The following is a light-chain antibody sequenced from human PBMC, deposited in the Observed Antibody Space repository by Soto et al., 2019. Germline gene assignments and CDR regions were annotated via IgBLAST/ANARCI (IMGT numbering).Light chain of an antibody. J-gene: IGLJ2*01. CDR1: TGAVTSGDY. V-gene: IGLV7-43*01. CDR3: RLYYCCAQLV. CDR2: GTS. Sequence: QAVVTQEPSLTVSPGGTVTLTCASGTGAVTSGDYPNWFQQKPGQAPRALIYGTSNKHSWTPARFSGSLLGGKAALTLSGVQPEDEAEYYCRLYYCCAQLVFGGGPKLTVL.